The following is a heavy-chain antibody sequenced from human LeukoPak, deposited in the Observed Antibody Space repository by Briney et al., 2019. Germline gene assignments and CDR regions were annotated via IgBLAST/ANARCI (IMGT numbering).Heavy chain of an antibody. CDR3: ARQYCSSTSCYYDPFDI. CDR1: GYSFTSYW. Sequence: GESLKISCKGSGYSFTSYWIGWVRQMPGKGLEWMGIIYPGDSDTRYSPSFQGQVTISADKSISTAYLQWSSLKASDTAIYYCARQYCSSTSCYYDPFDIWGQRTMVTVSS. J-gene: IGHJ3*02. D-gene: IGHD2-2*01. CDR2: IYPGDSDT. V-gene: IGHV5-51*01.